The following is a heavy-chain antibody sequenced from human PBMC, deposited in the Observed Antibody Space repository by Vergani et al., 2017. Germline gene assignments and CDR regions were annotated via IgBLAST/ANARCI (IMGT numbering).Heavy chain of an antibody. Sequence: QVTLKESGPVLVKPTETLTLTCTVSGFSLSNARMGVSWIRQPPGKALEWLAHIFSNDEKSYSTSLKSRLTISKDTSQSQVVLTMTNMDPVDTATYYCARILPDYDFWSGYYGGGYYFDYWGQGTLVTVSS. D-gene: IGHD3-3*01. CDR2: IFSNDEK. CDR3: ARILPDYDFWSGYYGGGYYFDY. J-gene: IGHJ4*02. CDR1: GFSLSNARMG. V-gene: IGHV2-26*01.